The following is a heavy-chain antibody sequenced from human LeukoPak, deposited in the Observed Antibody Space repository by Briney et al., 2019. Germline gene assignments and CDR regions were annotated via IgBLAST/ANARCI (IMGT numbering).Heavy chain of an antibody. J-gene: IGHJ4*02. Sequence: PGGSPRLSCAASGFTCDDYTMHWVRQAPGEGLEWVSLISWDGGSTYYADSVKGRFTISRDNSKNSLYLQMNSLRTEDTALYYCAKGRTDSAAASYYFDYWGQGTLVTVSS. CDR1: GFTCDDYT. D-gene: IGHD2-2*01. CDR2: ISWDGGST. V-gene: IGHV3-43*01. CDR3: AKGRTDSAAASYYFDY.